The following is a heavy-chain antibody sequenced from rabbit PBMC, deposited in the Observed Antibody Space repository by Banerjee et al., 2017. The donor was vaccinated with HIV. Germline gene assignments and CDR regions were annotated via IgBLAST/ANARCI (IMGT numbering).Heavy chain of an antibody. D-gene: IGHD1-1*01. CDR2: INTSSGNT. CDR3: ARDRGYTMDGMDL. V-gene: IGHV1S45*01. Sequence: QEQLEESGGGLVQPEGSLTLTCTASGFSFSSSYYMCWVRQAPGKGLEWIACINTSSGNTVYASWAKGRFTISKTSSTTVTLQMTSLTAADTATYFCARDRGYTMDGMDLWGPGTLVTVS. CDR1: GFSFSSSYY. J-gene: IGHJ6*01.